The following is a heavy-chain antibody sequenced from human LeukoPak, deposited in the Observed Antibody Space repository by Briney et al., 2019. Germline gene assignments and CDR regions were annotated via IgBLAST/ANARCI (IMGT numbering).Heavy chain of an antibody. Sequence: ASVKVSCKASGYTFTGYYMHWVRRAPGQGLEWMGWINPNSGGTNYAQKFQGRVTMTRDTSISTAYMELSRLRSDDTAVYYCARVPTSSSWYTVGDYWGQGTLVTVSS. J-gene: IGHJ4*02. V-gene: IGHV1-2*02. CDR2: INPNSGGT. D-gene: IGHD6-13*01. CDR3: ARVPTSSSWYTVGDY. CDR1: GYTFTGYY.